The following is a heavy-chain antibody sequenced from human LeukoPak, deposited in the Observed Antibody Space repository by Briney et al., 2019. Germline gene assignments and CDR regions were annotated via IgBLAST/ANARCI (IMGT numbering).Heavy chain of an antibody. CDR3: ARDMEGNPYGSSSRDY. V-gene: IGHV3-21*01. CDR2: ISSSSSYI. CDR1: GFTLSSYS. D-gene: IGHD6-6*01. Sequence: PGGSLRLSCAASGFTLSSYSMNWVRQAPGKGLEWVSSISSSSSYIYYADSVKGRFTKSRENAKSSLYLQMNSLRAEGTAVYYWARDMEGNPYGSSSRDYWGQGTLVTVSS. J-gene: IGHJ4*02.